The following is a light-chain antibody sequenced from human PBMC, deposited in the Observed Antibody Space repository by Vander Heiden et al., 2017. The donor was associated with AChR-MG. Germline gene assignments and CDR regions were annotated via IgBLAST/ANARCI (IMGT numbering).Light chain of an antibody. CDR3: CSYAGSYTYVV. V-gene: IGLV2-11*01. Sequence: QSALTQPRSVSGSPGQSVTVSCTGASSDVGGYPYVSWYKQHPGKVPKRMIYDVTKRPSGVPDRFSGSKSGNTASMTISGLRPEDEADYYCCSYAGSYTYVVFGGGTKVTVL. J-gene: IGLJ2*01. CDR1: SSDVGGYPY. CDR2: DVT.